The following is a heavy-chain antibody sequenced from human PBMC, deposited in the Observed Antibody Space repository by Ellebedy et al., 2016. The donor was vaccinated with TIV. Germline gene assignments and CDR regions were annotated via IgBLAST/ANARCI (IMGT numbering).Heavy chain of an antibody. Sequence: SQTLSLTCAISGHRVPSHYAPCAWIRQSPSRVHEFLGRTYYRSKWYNDYAVSVKSRIIINPARTMHQFSLQRNSVTPEDTAVDYCARQHSSGPGSMDVWGQGTTVTVSS. D-gene: IGHD6-19*01. CDR3: ARQHSSGPGSMDV. J-gene: IGHJ6*02. CDR1: GHRVPSHYAP. V-gene: IGHV6-1*01. CDR2: TYYRSKWYN.